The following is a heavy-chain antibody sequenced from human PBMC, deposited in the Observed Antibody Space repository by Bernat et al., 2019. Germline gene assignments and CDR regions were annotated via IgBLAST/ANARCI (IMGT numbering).Heavy chain of an antibody. D-gene: IGHD4-17*01. CDR3: ARVRDGDLNFDY. J-gene: IGHJ4*02. CDR2: IHYSGRT. CDR1: GGSISSGDYY. V-gene: IGHV4-30-4*01. Sequence: QVQLQESGPGLVKPSQTLSLTCTVSGGSISSGDYYWSWIRQPPGKGLEWIGDIHYSGRTYYNPSLKSRFTISVDTSKNQFSLKLSAVTAADTAVYYCARVRDGDLNFDYWGQGTLVTVSS.